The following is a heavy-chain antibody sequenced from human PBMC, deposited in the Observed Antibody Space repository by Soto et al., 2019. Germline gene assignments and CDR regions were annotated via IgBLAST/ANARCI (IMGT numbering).Heavy chain of an antibody. CDR3: ARGATVTTSLANWFDP. Sequence: PGESLKISCKGSGYSFTSYWISWVRQMPGKGLEWMGRIDPSDSYTNYSPSFQGHVTISADKSISTAYLQWSSLKASDTAMYYCARGATVTTSLANWFDPWGQGTLVTVSS. CDR1: GYSFTSYW. V-gene: IGHV5-10-1*01. D-gene: IGHD4-4*01. CDR2: IDPSDSYT. J-gene: IGHJ5*02.